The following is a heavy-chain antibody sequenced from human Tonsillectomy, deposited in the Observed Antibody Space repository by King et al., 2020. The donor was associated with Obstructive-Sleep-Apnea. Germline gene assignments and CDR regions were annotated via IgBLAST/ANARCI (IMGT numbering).Heavy chain of an antibody. CDR3: AKEWGYCSSTSCYDYYYYDMDV. CDR1: GFTFSSYG. Sequence: VQLVESGGGVVQPGRSLRLSCAASGFTFSSYGMHWVRQAPGKGLEWVAVISYDGSNKYYADSVKGRFTISRDNSKNTLYLQMNSLRAEDTAVYYCAKEWGYCSSTSCYDYYYYDMDVWGQGTTVTVSS. D-gene: IGHD2-2*01. V-gene: IGHV3-30*18. J-gene: IGHJ6*02. CDR2: ISYDGSNK.